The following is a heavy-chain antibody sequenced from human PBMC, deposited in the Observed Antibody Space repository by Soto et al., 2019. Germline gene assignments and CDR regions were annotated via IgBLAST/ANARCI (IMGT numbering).Heavy chain of an antibody. Sequence: ASVKVSCKASGYTFTSYDIYWVRQATGQGLEWMGWLNPNTGESGYAQKFQGRVTVTSDSSINTVHMELSSLRSEDTAVYYCARRAETNGWNGFGADKDYFDFWGQGTLVTVS. CDR3: ARRAETNGWNGFGADKDYFDF. D-gene: IGHD1-1*01. V-gene: IGHV1-8*02. CDR2: LNPNTGES. J-gene: IGHJ4*02. CDR1: GYTFTSYD.